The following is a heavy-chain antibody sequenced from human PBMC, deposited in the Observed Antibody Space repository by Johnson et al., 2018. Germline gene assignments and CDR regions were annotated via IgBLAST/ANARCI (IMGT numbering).Heavy chain of an antibody. CDR1: GFTFSDYA. Sequence: VQLVQSGGGLVQPGGSLRLSCAASGFPSGFTFSDYAMSWVRQAPGQGLEWVSVISGSGGSTDYAVSVKGRFSISRSNSKNTVYLNMNSLIAEDTAIYYCAKDQCGNYCSLDYWGQGVLVTVAS. D-gene: IGHD1-26*01. J-gene: IGHJ4*02. V-gene: IGHV3-23*04. CDR2: ISGSGGST. CDR3: AKDQCGNYCSLDY.